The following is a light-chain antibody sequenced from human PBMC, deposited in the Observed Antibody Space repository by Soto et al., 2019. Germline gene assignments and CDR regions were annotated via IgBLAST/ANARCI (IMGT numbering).Light chain of an antibody. CDR2: GNS. CDR1: SSNIGARYD. V-gene: IGLV1-40*01. J-gene: IGLJ2*01. CDR3: QSYDSSLSGSLV. Sequence: QSALTQPPSVSGAPGQRVTISCTGSSSNIGARYDVHWYQQLPGTAPKLLIYGNSNRPSGVPDRFSGSKSGTSASLAITGLQAEDEADYYCQSYDSSLSGSLVFGGGTKLTVL.